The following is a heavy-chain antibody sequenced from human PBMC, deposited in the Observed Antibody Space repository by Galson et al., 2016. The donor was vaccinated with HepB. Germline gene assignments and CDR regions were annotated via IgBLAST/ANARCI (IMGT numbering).Heavy chain of an antibody. CDR3: AREIKGRWYHFDH. V-gene: IGHV3-33*08. CDR1: GFTFSIYG. Sequence: SLRLSCAASGFTFSIYGMHWVRQAPGKGLEWLAVIWFDGSNEDYLDSVKGRFTISRDNSQKTLYLQTNSLRAEDTAVYYCAREIKGRWYHFDHWGQGALVTVSS. D-gene: IGHD5-24*01. J-gene: IGHJ4*02. CDR2: IWFDGSNE.